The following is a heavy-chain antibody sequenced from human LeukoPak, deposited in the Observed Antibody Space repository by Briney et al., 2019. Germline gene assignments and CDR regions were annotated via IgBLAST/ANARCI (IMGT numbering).Heavy chain of an antibody. CDR3: ARETEGLNILRGLRMYYLYMDV. CDR2: IIPIFGTA. V-gene: IGHV1-69*06. J-gene: IGHJ6*03. Sequence: ASVKVSCKASGGTFSSYAISWVRQAPGQGLEWMGGIIPIFGTANYAQKFQGRVTITADKSTSTAYMELSSLRSEDTAVYYCARETEGLNILRGLRMYYLYMDVWGKGTTVTISS. CDR1: GGTFSSYA. D-gene: IGHD3-10*01.